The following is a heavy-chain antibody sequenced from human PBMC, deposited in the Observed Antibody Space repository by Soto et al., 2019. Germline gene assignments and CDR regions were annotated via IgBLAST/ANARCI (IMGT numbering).Heavy chain of an antibody. V-gene: IGHV5-51*01. CDR2: IYPGDSDT. J-gene: IGHJ5*02. CDR3: ARQDLACSSTSCLLLGNKWFDP. Sequence: GESLKITCKGSGYSFTSYWLGWVRQMPGKGLEWMGIIYPGDSDTRYSPSLQGQVTVSADKSISTAYLQWSSLKASDTAMYYCARQDLACSSTSCLLLGNKWFDPWGQGTLVTDSA. D-gene: IGHD2-2*01. CDR1: GYSFTSYW.